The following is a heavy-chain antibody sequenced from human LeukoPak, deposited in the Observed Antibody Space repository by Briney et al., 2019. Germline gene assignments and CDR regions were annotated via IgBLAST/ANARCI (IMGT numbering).Heavy chain of an antibody. J-gene: IGHJ4*02. CDR2: VDPEDGET. D-gene: IGHD6-13*01. Sequence: GASVKVSCKASGYTFTDYYMHWVQQAPGKGLEWMGRVDPEDGETIYAEKFQGRVTITADTSTDTAYMELSSLRSEDTAVYYCATVPLGTAGRFDYWGQGPRSPSPQ. CDR1: GYTFTDYY. CDR3: ATVPLGTAGRFDY. V-gene: IGHV1-69-2*01.